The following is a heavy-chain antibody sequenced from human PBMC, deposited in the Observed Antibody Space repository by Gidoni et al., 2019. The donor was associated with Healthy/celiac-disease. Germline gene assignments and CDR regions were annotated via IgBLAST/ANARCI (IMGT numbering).Heavy chain of an antibody. D-gene: IGHD3-16*02. CDR1: GFTFSSYA. J-gene: IGHJ4*02. CDR2: ISGSGGST. Sequence: EVQLLESGGGLVQPGGSLRLSCAASGFTFSSYAMSWVRQAPGKGLEWVSAISGSGGSTYYADSVKGRFTISRDNSKNTLYLQMNSLRAEDTAVYYCAKDGGFYDYVWGSYRYPGPFDYWGQGTLVTVSS. CDR3: AKDGGFYDYVWGSYRYPGPFDY. V-gene: IGHV3-23*01.